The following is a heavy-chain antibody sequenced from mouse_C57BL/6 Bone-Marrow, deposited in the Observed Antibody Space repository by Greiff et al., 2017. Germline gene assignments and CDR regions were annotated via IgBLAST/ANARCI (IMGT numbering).Heavy chain of an antibody. V-gene: IGHV5-4*01. CDR3: AREGQLAYWYFDV. CDR2: ISDGGSYT. D-gene: IGHD4-1*02. J-gene: IGHJ1*03. CDR1: GFTFSSYA. Sequence: EVKLVESGGGLVKPGGSLKLSCAASGFTFSSYAMSWVRQTPEKRLEWVATISDGGSYTYYPDNVKGRFTISRDNAKNNLYLQMSHLKSEDTAMYYCAREGQLAYWYFDVWGTGTTVTVSS.